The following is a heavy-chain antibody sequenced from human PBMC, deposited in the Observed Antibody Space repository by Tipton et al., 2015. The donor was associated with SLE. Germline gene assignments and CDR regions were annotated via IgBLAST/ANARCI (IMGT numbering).Heavy chain of an antibody. D-gene: IGHD3-10*01. J-gene: IGHJ5*02. CDR2: IYYSGST. Sequence: TLSLTCTVSGGSVSSGSYYWSWIRQPPGKGLEWIGYIYYSGSTNYNPSLKSRVTISVDTSKNQFSLKLSSVTAADTAVYYCARTTRGGFDPWGQGTLVTVSS. CDR1: GGSVSSGSYY. CDR3: ARTTRGGFDP. V-gene: IGHV4-61*01.